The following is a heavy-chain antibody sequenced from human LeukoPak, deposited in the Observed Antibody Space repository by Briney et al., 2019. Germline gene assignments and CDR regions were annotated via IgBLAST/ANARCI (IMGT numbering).Heavy chain of an antibody. V-gene: IGHV4-59*01. CDR1: GGSISSYY. D-gene: IGHD1-1*01. J-gene: IGHJ5*02. CDR3: ARARLLERFGWFDP. CDR2: IYYSGST. Sequence: SETLSLTCTVSGGSISSYYWSWIRQPPGKGLEWIGYIYYSGSTNYNPSLKSRVTISVDTSKNQFSLKLSFVTAADTAVYYCARARLLERFGWFDPWGQGTLVTVSS.